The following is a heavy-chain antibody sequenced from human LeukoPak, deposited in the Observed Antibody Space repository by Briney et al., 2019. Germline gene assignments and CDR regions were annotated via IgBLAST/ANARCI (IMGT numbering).Heavy chain of an antibody. J-gene: IGHJ6*02. D-gene: IGHD6-13*01. Sequence: PSETLSLTCTVSGGSISSYYWSWIRQPPGKGLEWIGYIYYSGSTNYNPSPKSRVTISVDTSKNQFSLKLSSVTAADTAVYYCARSYSSSWYYYGMDVWGQGTTVTVSS. V-gene: IGHV4-59*08. CDR2: IYYSGST. CDR3: ARSYSSSWYYYGMDV. CDR1: GGSISSYY.